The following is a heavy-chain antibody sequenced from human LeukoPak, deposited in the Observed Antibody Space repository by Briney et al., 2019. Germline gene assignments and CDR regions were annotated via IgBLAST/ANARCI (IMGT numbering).Heavy chain of an antibody. J-gene: IGHJ4*02. CDR3: AGQDYCSSTSCYTRGIDY. D-gene: IGHD2-2*02. Sequence: ASVKVSCKASGYTFTSYYMHWVRQAPGQGLEWMGIINPSGGSTSYAQKFQGRVTITTDESTSTAYMELSSLRSEDTAVYYCAGQDYCSSTSCYTRGIDYWGQGTLVTVSS. CDR1: GYTFTSYY. V-gene: IGHV1-46*01. CDR2: INPSGGST.